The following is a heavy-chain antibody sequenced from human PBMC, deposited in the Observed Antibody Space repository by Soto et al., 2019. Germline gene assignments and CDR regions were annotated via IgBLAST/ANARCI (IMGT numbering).Heavy chain of an antibody. Sequence: QVQLVESGGGVVQPGRSLRLSCAASGFTFSNYGMHWVHQAPGKGLEWVAVTSYDGSNKYYADSVKGRFTISRDNSKNTVYLQMNSLRTEDTAVYYCAKARTYYDFWSGYFDYWGQGAVVTVSS. CDR1: GFTFSNYG. D-gene: IGHD3-3*01. J-gene: IGHJ4*02. CDR3: AKARTYYDFWSGYFDY. CDR2: TSYDGSNK. V-gene: IGHV3-30*18.